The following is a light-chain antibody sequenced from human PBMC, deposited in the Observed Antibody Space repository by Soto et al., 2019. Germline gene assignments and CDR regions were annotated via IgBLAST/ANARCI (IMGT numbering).Light chain of an antibody. CDR3: QQRSTWQWT. Sequence: EIVLTQSPATLSLSPGERATLSCRASQSVSSYLAWYQQKPGQAPRLLIYDASNRATGIPARFSGSGSGTDFTLTISSLEPEDFEVYYCQQRSTWQWTFGQGNKV. J-gene: IGKJ1*01. CDR1: QSVSSY. CDR2: DAS. V-gene: IGKV3-11*01.